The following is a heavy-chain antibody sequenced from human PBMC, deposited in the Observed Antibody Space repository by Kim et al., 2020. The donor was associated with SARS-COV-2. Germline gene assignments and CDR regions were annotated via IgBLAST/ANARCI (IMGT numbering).Heavy chain of an antibody. CDR3: ARDFTNEFRYQLLLKNYYGMDV. D-gene: IGHD2-2*01. CDR2: ISAYNGNT. J-gene: IGHJ6*02. Sequence: ASVKVSCKASGYTFTSYGISWVRQAPGQGLEWMGWISAYNGNTNYAQKLQGRVTMTTDTSTSTAYMELRSLRSDDTAVYYCARDFTNEFRYQLLLKNYYGMDVWGQGTTVTVSS. V-gene: IGHV1-18*01. CDR1: GYTFTSYG.